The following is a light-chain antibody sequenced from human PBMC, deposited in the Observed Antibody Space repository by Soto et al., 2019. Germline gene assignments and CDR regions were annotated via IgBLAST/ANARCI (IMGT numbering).Light chain of an antibody. J-gene: IGKJ2*01. CDR2: GAS. CDR3: HKYYSRPST. Sequence: EIQMTQSPSSLSASLGDRVTITCQASQDINDYSNWYQQKPGKAPRLLIYGASFLEVGVPSRFSGSGSGTHFPLTTSSLQPEDVATYYCHKYYSRPSTLGQGTRLEI. V-gene: IGKV1-33*01. CDR1: QDINDY.